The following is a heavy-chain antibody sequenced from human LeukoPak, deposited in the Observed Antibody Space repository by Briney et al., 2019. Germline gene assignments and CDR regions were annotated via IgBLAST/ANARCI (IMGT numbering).Heavy chain of an antibody. Sequence: SETLSLTCTVSGGSIGSYYWRWLRQPPGKGLAGIGYIYYSGSTNYNPSLKSRVTISEDTSKNQFSLKLSSVTAADTAVYYCARVESTSCFDYWGQGTLVTVSS. CDR1: GGSIGSYY. D-gene: IGHD2-2*01. CDR3: ARVESTSCFDY. V-gene: IGHV4-59*01. CDR2: IYYSGST. J-gene: IGHJ4*02.